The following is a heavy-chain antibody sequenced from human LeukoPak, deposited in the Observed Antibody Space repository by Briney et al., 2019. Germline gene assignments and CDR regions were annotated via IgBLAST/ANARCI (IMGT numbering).Heavy chain of an antibody. Sequence: ASVKVSCKAFGYSFISYGITWVRQAPGQGLEWMGWISAYNGNTNYAQKVQGRVTMTTDTSTSTAYMEVRSLGSDDTAVYYCARDRGRYYYYGLDVWGKGTTVTVSS. V-gene: IGHV1-18*01. J-gene: IGHJ6*04. CDR1: GYSFISYG. CDR2: ISAYNGNT. D-gene: IGHD1-26*01. CDR3: ARDRGRYYYYGLDV.